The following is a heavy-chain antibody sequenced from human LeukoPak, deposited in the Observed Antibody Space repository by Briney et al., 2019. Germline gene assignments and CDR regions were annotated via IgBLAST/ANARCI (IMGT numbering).Heavy chain of an antibody. CDR3: ARLNDGFYLDY. Sequence: GESLKISCKGSGYTFTSYWIGWVRQMPGKGLEWMGIIYPGDSDTRYSPSFQGQVTISADKSITTVYLQWSSLKVSDTAMYYCARLNDGFYLDYWGQGTLVTVSS. J-gene: IGHJ4*02. CDR2: IYPGDSDT. CDR1: GYTFTSYW. V-gene: IGHV5-51*01. D-gene: IGHD5-24*01.